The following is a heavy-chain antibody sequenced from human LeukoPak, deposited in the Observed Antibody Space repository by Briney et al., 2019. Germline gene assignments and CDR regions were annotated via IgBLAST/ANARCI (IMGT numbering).Heavy chain of an antibody. J-gene: IGHJ4*02. V-gene: IGHV3-7*05. CDR2: INQDGSVK. CDR1: GFTFSDFW. D-gene: IGHD3-16*02. Sequence: GGSLRLSCAVSGFTFSDFWMSWVRQAPGKGLEWVANINQDGSVKYYVDSVKGRFTISRDNAKNSLDLQMNSLRGEDTAVYYCAYRFCARCDGDVFDYWGQGTLVTVSA. CDR3: AYRFCARCDGDVFDY.